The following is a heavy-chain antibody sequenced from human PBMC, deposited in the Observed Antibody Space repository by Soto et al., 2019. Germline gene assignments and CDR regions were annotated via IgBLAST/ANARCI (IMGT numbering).Heavy chain of an antibody. CDR2: IKQDGSET. CDR1: GFTFSIYW. CDR3: ARDPFDYGSGSYAAFDI. D-gene: IGHD3-10*01. Sequence: GGSLRLSCASSGFTFSIYWMSWVRQAPGKGLEWVANIKQDGSETFYVDSVKGRFTVSRDNANNSLYLQMNSLRAEDTAVYYCARDPFDYGSGSYAAFDIWGQGTMVTVSS. V-gene: IGHV3-7*01. J-gene: IGHJ3*02.